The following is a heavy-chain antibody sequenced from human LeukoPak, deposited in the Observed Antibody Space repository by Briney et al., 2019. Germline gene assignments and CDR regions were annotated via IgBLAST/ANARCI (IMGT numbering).Heavy chain of an antibody. CDR3: AIDPNWGTHS. Sequence: GGSLSLSCAASGFTFSTYTMYWVRHPPGKRLEWVSIIGSSGGGIHYADSVKGRFTISRDNSKNALYLQMNSLRVEDTAVYYCAIDPNWGTHSWGQGVLVTVSS. J-gene: IGHJ4*02. V-gene: IGHV3-23*01. CDR2: IGSSGGGI. CDR1: GFTFSTYT. D-gene: IGHD7-27*01.